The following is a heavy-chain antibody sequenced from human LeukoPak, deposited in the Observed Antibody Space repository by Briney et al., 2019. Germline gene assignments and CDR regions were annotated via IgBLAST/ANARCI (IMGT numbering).Heavy chain of an antibody. J-gene: IGHJ6*04. CDR1: GYTFTSYG. CDR3: ATNEGYDELYSGMDV. CDR2: ISAYNGNT. Sequence: ASVKVSCKASGYTFTSYGISWVRQAPGQGLEWMGWISAYNGNTSYAQKLQGRVTMTTDTSTSTAYMELRSLRSDDTAVYYCATNEGYDELYSGMDVWGKGTTGTLSS. D-gene: IGHD3-3*01. V-gene: IGHV1-18*04.